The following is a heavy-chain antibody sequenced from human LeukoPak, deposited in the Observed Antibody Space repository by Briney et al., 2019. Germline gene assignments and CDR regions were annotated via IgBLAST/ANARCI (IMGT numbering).Heavy chain of an antibody. CDR2: IYTSGST. Sequence: SETLSLTCTVSGGSISSYFWSWIRQPAGKGLEWIGRIYTSGSTNYNPPLKSRVTMSVETSKNQFSLKLSSVTAADTAVYYCARDRSLDTIFGVVTPHFDYWGQGTLVTVSS. CDR1: GGSISSYF. D-gene: IGHD3-3*01. V-gene: IGHV4-4*07. CDR3: ARDRSLDTIFGVVTPHFDY. J-gene: IGHJ4*02.